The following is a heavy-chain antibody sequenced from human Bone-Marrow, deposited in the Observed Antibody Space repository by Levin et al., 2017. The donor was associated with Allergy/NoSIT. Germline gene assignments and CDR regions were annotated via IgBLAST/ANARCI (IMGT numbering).Heavy chain of an antibody. CDR2: IYSGGAI. J-gene: IGHJ4*02. CDR3: AGHTEGDC. D-gene: IGHD4-11*01. V-gene: IGHV3-66*04. CDR1: EFTVYNNY. Sequence: GASVKVSCAASEFTVYNNYMSWVRQAPGKGLEWVALIYSGGAIYYADSVKGRFTVYRDNSKNTLFLQLSSLRVEDTAVYYCAGHTEGDCWGQGAQVTVSS.